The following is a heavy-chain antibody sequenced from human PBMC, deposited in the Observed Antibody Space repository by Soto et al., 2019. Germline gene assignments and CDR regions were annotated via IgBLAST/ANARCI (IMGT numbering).Heavy chain of an antibody. CDR3: ARAGEDDYGDKRGFDY. CDR2: IIPIFGTA. V-gene: IGHV1-69*06. Sequence: QVQLVQSGAEVKKPGSSVKVSCKASGGTFSSYAISWVRQAPGQGLEWMGGIIPIFGTANYEQKVQGRVTITADKSTSTAYMELSSLRSEDTAVYYCARAGEDDYGDKRGFDYWGQGTLVTVSS. D-gene: IGHD4-17*01. CDR1: GGTFSSYA. J-gene: IGHJ4*02.